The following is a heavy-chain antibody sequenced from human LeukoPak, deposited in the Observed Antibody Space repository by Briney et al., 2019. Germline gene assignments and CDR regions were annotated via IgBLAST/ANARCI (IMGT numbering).Heavy chain of an antibody. V-gene: IGHV4-38-2*02. D-gene: IGHD3-22*01. CDR1: GYSISSGYY. Sequence: SETLSLTCTVSGYSISSGYYWGWIRQPPGKGLEWIGSIYHSGSTYYNPSLKSRVTISVDTSKNQFSLKLSSVTAADTAVYYCASMSDYYDSSGYYYHGGGYYFDYWGQGTLVTVSS. CDR2: IYHSGST. CDR3: ASMSDYYDSSGYYYHGGGYYFDY. J-gene: IGHJ4*02.